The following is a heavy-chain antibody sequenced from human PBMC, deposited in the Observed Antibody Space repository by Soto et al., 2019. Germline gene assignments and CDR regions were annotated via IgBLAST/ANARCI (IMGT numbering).Heavy chain of an antibody. CDR1: GGTFSSYT. V-gene: IGHV1-69*02. CDR2: IIPILGIA. Sequence: QVQLVQSGAEVKKPGSSVKVSCKDSGGTFSSYTISWVRQAPGQGLEWMGRIIPILGIANYAQKLQGRVTISADKSTSTPYMELSILRSEDTAVYYCGVLAAPLDAFDICCIGTMVTVAS. CDR3: GVLAAPLDAFDI. D-gene: IGHD2-15*01. J-gene: IGHJ3*02.